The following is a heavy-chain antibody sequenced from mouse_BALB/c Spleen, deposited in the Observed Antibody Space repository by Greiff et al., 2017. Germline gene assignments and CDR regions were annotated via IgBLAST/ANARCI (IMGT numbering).Heavy chain of an antibody. V-gene: IGHV5-6*01. D-gene: IGHD4-1*01. CDR2: ISSGGSYT. Sequence: EVKLMESGGDLVKPGGSLKLSCAASGFTFSSYGMSWVRQTPDKRLEWVATISSGGSYTYYPDSVKGRFTISRDNAKNTLYLQMSSLKSEDTAMYYCARLPLTHAMYYWGQGTSVTVSS. CDR1: GFTFSSYG. J-gene: IGHJ4*01. CDR3: ARLPLTHAMYY.